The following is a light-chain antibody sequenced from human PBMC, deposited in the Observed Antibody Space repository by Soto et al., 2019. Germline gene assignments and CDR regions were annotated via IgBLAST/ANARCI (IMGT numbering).Light chain of an antibody. Sequence: SVLTQPSSVYGSPGQSITISCPGTSSDVGSYNLVSWYQQHPGKAPKLMIYEGSKRPSGVSNRFSGSKSGNTASLTISGLQAEDEADYYCCSYAGSSTFVFGTGTKVTVL. CDR2: EGS. J-gene: IGLJ1*01. V-gene: IGLV2-23*03. CDR3: CSYAGSSTFV. CDR1: SSDVGSYNL.